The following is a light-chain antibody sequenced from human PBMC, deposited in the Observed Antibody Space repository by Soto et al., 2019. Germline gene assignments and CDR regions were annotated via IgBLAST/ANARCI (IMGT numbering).Light chain of an antibody. J-gene: IGKJ1*01. CDR3: EQYKSYSRT. Sequence: QRTQYANSLYASVGDRVTITCRASQNIVNYLNWYQRKPGKAPKLLIYGASSLQRGVPSRFSGSGSGTDFTLTIRCLQPDDFAPYYCEQYKSYSRTFAQGTKVDIK. CDR2: GAS. CDR1: QNIVNY. V-gene: IGKV1-39*01.